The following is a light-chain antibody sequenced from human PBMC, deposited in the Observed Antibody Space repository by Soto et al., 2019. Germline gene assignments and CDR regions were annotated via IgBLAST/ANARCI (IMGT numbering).Light chain of an antibody. V-gene: IGKV3-20*01. CDR2: GAS. CDR3: QQYGRSST. CDR1: QSVSSSY. Sequence: EIVLTQSPGTLSLSPGERATLSCRASQSVSSSYLAWYQQKPGQAPRLLIYGASSRPTGIPDRFSGSGSGTDFTLTISRLEPEDFAVYYCQQYGRSSTFGQGTRLENK. J-gene: IGKJ5*01.